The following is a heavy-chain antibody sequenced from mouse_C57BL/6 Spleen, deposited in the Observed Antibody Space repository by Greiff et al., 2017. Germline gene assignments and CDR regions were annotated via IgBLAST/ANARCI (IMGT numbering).Heavy chain of an antibody. D-gene: IGHD2-4*01. Sequence: EVQLQQSGGGLVQPGGSMKLSCVASGFTFSNYWMNWVRQSPEKGLEWVAQIRLKSDNYATHYAESVKGRFTISRDDSKSSVYLQMNNLRAEDTGSYYCTGDYDYDVGYAMDYWGQGTSVTVSS. CDR1: GFTFSNYW. CDR3: TGDYDYDVGYAMDY. J-gene: IGHJ4*01. V-gene: IGHV6-3*01. CDR2: IRLKSDNYAT.